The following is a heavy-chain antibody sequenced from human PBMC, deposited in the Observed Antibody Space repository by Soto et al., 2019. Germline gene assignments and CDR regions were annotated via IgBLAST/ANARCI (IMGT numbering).Heavy chain of an antibody. V-gene: IGHV1-3*01. CDR2: INAGNGNT. CDR1: GYTFTSYV. D-gene: IGHD2-8*01. J-gene: IGHJ3*02. Sequence: ASVQVSCKASGYTFTSYVMHWVRQAPGQRLEWMGWINAGNGNTKYSEKFQGRVTITRDTSASTAYMELSSLRSEDAAVYYCARDGCSNGVCYNDAFDIWAQGTMVTVSS. CDR3: ARDGCSNGVCYNDAFDI.